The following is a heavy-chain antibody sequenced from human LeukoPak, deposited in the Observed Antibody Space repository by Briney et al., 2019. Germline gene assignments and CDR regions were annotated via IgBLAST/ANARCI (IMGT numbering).Heavy chain of an antibody. J-gene: IGHJ4*02. CDR2: INPNNGGT. Sequence: GASVNVSCKASGYTFTGYYIHWVRQAPGQGLEWMGWINPNNGGTNNAQKFQGRVTMTRDTSISTAYMELSRLRSDDTAVYYCARDLFLDSNHFDYWGQGTLVTVSS. D-gene: IGHD3/OR15-3a*01. CDR3: ARDLFLDSNHFDY. V-gene: IGHV1-2*02. CDR1: GYTFTGYY.